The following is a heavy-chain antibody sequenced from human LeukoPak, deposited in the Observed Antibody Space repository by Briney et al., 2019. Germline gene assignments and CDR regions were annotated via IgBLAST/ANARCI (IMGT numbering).Heavy chain of an antibody. CDR3: ARTVTTYGFDY. CDR1: GGSISSSSYY. J-gene: IGHJ4*02. Sequence: KASETLSLTCTVSGGSISSSSYYWGWIRQPPGKGLEWIGSIHYSGSTYYNPSLKSRVTISVDTSKNQFSLKLSSVTAADTAVYYCARTVTTYGFDYWGQGTLVTVSS. CDR2: IHYSGST. D-gene: IGHD4-17*01. V-gene: IGHV4-39*07.